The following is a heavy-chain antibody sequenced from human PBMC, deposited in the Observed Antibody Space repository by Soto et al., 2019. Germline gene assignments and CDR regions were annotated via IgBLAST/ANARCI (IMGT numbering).Heavy chain of an antibody. V-gene: IGHV4-30-4*01. CDR3: ARGPSGDKVDY. CDR2: IYNSVNT. Sequence: QVQLQESGPGLVEPSQTLSLTCTVSSDSISNGYYTWSWIRQPPGKDLEWIGHIYNSVNTYSNPSLKSRVTISADTSKNQFSLKLSSVTAADTAVYYCARGPSGDKVDYWGQGTLVTVSS. CDR1: SDSISNGYYT. J-gene: IGHJ4*02. D-gene: IGHD3-10*01.